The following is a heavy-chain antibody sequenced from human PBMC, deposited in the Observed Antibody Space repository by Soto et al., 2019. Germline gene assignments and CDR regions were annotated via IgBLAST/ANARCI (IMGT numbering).Heavy chain of an antibody. V-gene: IGHV3-53*01. CDR1: GFTVSSNY. CDR3: ARVSLRSLSFSDY. Sequence: EVQLVESGGGLIQPGGSLRLSCAASGFTVSSNYMSWVRQAPGKGLEWVSVIYSGGSTYYADSVKGRFTISRDNSKNTLYLQMNSLRAEDTAVYYCARVSLRSLSFSDYWGQGTLVTVSS. D-gene: IGHD4-17*01. J-gene: IGHJ4*02. CDR2: IYSGGST.